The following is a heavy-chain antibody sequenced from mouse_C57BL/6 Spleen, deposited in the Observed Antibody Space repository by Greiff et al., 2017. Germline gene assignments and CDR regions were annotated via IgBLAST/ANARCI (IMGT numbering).Heavy chain of an antibody. V-gene: IGHV10-1*01. D-gene: IGHD1-2*01. CDR1: GFSFNTYA. CDR2: IRSKSNNYAT. J-gene: IGHJ3*01. CDR3: VSLTAPFAY. Sequence: EVQRVESGGGLVQPKGSLKLSCAASGFSFNTYAMNWVRQAPGKGLEWVARIRSKSNNYATYYADSVKDRFTISRDDSESMLYLQMNNLKTEDTAMYYCVSLTAPFAYWGQGTLVTVSA.